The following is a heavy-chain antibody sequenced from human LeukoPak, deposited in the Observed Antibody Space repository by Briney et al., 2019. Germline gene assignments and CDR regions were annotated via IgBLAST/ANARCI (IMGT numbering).Heavy chain of an antibody. CDR2: VSNSGDYI. J-gene: IGHJ4*02. Sequence: GGSLRLSCATSGFTFSDYYMSWIRQAPGKGLEWVSSVSNSGDYIHYADSVKGRFTISRDNSKNSLYLQMNSLRAEDTAVYYCARALIGYYFDYWGQGTLVTVSS. D-gene: IGHD2-8*01. V-gene: IGHV3-11*06. CDR1: GFTFSDYY. CDR3: ARALIGYYFDY.